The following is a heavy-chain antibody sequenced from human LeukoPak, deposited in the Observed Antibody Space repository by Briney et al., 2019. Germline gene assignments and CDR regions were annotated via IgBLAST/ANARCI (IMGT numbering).Heavy chain of an antibody. D-gene: IGHD3-22*01. CDR2: INPNSGGT. CDR3: ARDYSSGYYSGNWFDP. J-gene: IGHJ5*02. V-gene: IGHV1-2*02. CDR1: GYTFTGYY. Sequence: GASVKVSCKASGYTFTGYYMHWVRQAPGQGLEWMGWINPNSGGTNYAQKFQGRVTMTRDTSISTAYMELSRLRSDDTAVYCCARDYSSGYYSGNWFDPWGQGTLVTVSS.